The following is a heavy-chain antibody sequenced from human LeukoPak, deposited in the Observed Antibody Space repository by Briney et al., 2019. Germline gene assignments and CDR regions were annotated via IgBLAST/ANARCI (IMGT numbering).Heavy chain of an antibody. J-gene: IGHJ4*02. CDR1: GGSISSSSYY. D-gene: IGHD3-10*01. V-gene: IGHV4-39*07. CDR3: ARDPYMVRGVMPLDYFDY. CDR2: IYYSGST. Sequence: ASETLSLTCTVSGGSISSSSYYWGWIRQPPGKGLEWIGSIYYSGSTYYNPSLKSRVTISVDTSKNQFSLKLSSVTAADTAVYYCARDPYMVRGVMPLDYFDYWGQGTLVTVSS.